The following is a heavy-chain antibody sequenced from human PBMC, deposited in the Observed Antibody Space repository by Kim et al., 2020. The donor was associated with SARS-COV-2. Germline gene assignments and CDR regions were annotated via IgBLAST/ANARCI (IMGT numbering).Heavy chain of an antibody. Sequence: GGSLRLSCAASGFTFSSYAMSWVRQAPGKGLEWVSAISGSGGSTYYADSVKGRFTISRDNSKNTLYLQMNSLRAEDTAVYYCAKVKIYLLVGAIDYWGQGTLVTVSS. V-gene: IGHV3-23*01. J-gene: IGHJ4*02. CDR2: ISGSGGST. CDR1: GFTFSSYA. CDR3: AKVKIYLLVGAIDY. D-gene: IGHD1-26*01.